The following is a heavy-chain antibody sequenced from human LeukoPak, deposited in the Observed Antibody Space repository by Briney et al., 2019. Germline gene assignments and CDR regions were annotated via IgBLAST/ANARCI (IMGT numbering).Heavy chain of an antibody. CDR2: ISAYNGNT. D-gene: IGHD3-22*01. Sequence: ASVKVSCKASGYTFASYGISWVRQAPGQGLEWMGWISAYNGNTNYAQNLQGRFTMTTDTSTTTAYMELRSLRSDDTAVYYCVRADPTYYYDSSGYAYWGQGTLVTVSS. CDR3: VRADPTYYYDSSGYAY. CDR1: GYTFASYG. V-gene: IGHV1-18*01. J-gene: IGHJ4*02.